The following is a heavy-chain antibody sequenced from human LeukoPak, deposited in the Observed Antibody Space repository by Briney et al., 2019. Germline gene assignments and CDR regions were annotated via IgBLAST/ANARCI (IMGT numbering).Heavy chain of an antibody. D-gene: IGHD1-7*01. Sequence: SETLSLTCTVSGGSISSSSYYWGWIRQPPGKGLEWIGSIYYSGSTYYNPSLKSRVTISVDTSKNQFSLKLSSVTAADTAVYYCARDHTGTYYFDYWGQGTLVTVS. V-gene: IGHV4-39*02. J-gene: IGHJ4*02. CDR2: IYYSGST. CDR3: ARDHTGTYYFDY. CDR1: GGSISSSSYY.